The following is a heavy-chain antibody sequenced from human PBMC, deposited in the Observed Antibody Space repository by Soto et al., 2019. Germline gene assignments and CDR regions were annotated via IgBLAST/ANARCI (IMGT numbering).Heavy chain of an antibody. D-gene: IGHD2-21*01. CDR1: GFDFSGSE. CDR3: AKVAPFILGSPF. J-gene: IGHJ4*02. Sequence: PGGSLRLSCTASGFDFSGSEMNWFRQAPGKGLEWVAYITGSGGVMFHADSVKGRFSISRDNAKNSLFLEMSDLTADDTGVYYCAKVAPFILGSPFWGQGTLVTSPQ. V-gene: IGHV3-48*03. CDR2: ITGSGGVM.